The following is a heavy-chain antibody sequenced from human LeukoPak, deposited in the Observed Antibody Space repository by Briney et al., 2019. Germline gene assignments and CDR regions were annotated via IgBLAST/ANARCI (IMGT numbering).Heavy chain of an antibody. CDR3: ATTWSGYTMAFDY. D-gene: IGHD3-3*01. CDR1: GFTFSSYG. J-gene: IGHJ4*02. CDR2: IRYDGSNK. V-gene: IGHV3-30*02. Sequence: QSGGSLRLSCAASGFTFSSYGMHWVRQAPGKGLEWVAFIRYDGSNKYYADSVKGRFTISRDNSKNTLYLQMNSLRAEGTAVYYCATTWSGYTMAFDYWGQGTLVTVSS.